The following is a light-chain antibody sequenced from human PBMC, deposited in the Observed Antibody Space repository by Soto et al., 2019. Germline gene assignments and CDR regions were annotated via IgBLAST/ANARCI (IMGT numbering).Light chain of an antibody. CDR3: QQYNSSPRT. V-gene: IGKV3-20*01. CDR2: GAS. J-gene: IGKJ1*01. Sequence: EIVLTQSPGTLSLCTGERATLSCRASQSISSSYLAWYQQKPGQAPRLLIYGASSRATGIPDRFSGGGSGTDFTLTISSLQPEDFAVYYCQQYNSSPRTFGQGTKVDIK. CDR1: QSISSSY.